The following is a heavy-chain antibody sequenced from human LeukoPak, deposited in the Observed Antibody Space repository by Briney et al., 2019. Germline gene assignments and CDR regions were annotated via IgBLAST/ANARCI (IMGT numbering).Heavy chain of an antibody. Sequence: PSETLSLTCAVSGGSITSGNWWTWVRQSPGKGLEWIGEIHHGGTTNYNPSLKSRVTMSVDTSKNQFSLKLSSVTAADTAVYYCARDYGSGSYFGVVDPWGQGTLVTVSS. CDR1: GGSITSGNW. CDR2: IHHGGTT. J-gene: IGHJ5*02. V-gene: IGHV4-4*02. D-gene: IGHD3-10*01. CDR3: ARDYGSGSYFGVVDP.